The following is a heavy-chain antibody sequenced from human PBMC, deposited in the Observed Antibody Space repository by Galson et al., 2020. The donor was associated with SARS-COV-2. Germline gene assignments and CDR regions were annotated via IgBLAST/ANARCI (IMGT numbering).Heavy chain of an antibody. CDR3: ARESYDSSGYYLVYVDY. J-gene: IGHJ4*02. CDR2: IYYSWST. Sequence: SETLSLTCTVSGDSISSYYWSWIRQPPGKGLEWIGYIYYSWSTNYNPSLNSRVTISVDTAKTQFSLKLSSVTAADTAVYYCARESYDSSGYYLVYVDYWGQGTLVTVSS. D-gene: IGHD3-22*01. CDR1: GDSISSYY. V-gene: IGHV4-59*01.